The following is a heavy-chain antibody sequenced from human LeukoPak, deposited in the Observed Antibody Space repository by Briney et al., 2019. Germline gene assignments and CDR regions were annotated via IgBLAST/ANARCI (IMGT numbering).Heavy chain of an antibody. V-gene: IGHV3-9*01. CDR3: AKDIRGPRMNAFDI. CDR1: GFTFDDYA. J-gene: IGHJ3*02. D-gene: IGHD6-25*01. Sequence: GRSLRLSCAASGFTFDDYAMHWVRQAPGKGLEWVSGISRNSGSIGYADSVKGRFTISRDNAKNSLYLQMNSLRAEDTALYYCAKDIRGPRMNAFDIWGQGTMVTVSS. CDR2: ISRNSGSI.